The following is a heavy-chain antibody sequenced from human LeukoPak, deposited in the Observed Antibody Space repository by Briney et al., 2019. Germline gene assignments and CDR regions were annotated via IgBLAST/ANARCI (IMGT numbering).Heavy chain of an antibody. V-gene: IGHV3-7*01. J-gene: IGHJ4*02. CDR2: IKPDGSDT. CDR1: GFIFSNYW. CDR3: ARDRDGYKQTPFDY. Sequence: TGGSLRLSCAASGFIFSNYWMTWVRQAPGKGLEWVANIKPDGSDTYYVDSVKGRFTISRDNAKNSLYLQMNSLRAEDTAVYYCARDRDGYKQTPFDYWGQGTLVTVSS. D-gene: IGHD5-24*01.